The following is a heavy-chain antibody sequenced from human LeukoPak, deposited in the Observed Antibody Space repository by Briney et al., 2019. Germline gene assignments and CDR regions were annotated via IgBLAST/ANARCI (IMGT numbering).Heavy chain of an antibody. J-gene: IGHJ5*02. D-gene: IGHD3-10*01. CDR3: ARDHQVGHYYGSGTGGSWFDP. CDR1: GGTFSSYT. CDR2: IIPIIGIA. Sequence: SVKVSCKASGGTFSSYTISWVRQAPGQGLEWMGRIIPIIGIANYAQKFQGRVTITADKSTSTAYMELSSLRSEDTAVYYCARDHQVGHYYGSGTGGSWFDPWGQGTLVTVSS. V-gene: IGHV1-69*04.